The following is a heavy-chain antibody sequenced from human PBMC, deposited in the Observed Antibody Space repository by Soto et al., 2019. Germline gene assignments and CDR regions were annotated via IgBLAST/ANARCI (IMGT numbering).Heavy chain of an antibody. D-gene: IGHD2-2*01. V-gene: IGHV3-11*01. Sequence: PGGSLRLSCAASGFTFSDYYMSWIRQAPGKGLEWVSLISSSGTIADADSVEGRFTISRDNAKNSLYLQMSSLRADDTAFYYCARAPSMYCSTSSCYGGYFDYWGQGALVTVSS. CDR1: GFTFSDYY. CDR3: ARAPSMYCSTSSCYGGYFDY. CDR2: ISSSGTI. J-gene: IGHJ4*02.